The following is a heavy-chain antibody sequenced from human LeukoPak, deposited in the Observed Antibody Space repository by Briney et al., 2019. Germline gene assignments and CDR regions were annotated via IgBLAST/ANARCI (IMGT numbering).Heavy chain of an antibody. Sequence: PSETLSLTCTVSGGSISSYYWSWIRQPPGKGLEWIGYIYYSGSTNYNPSLKSRVTISVDTSKNQFSLKLSSVTAADTAVYYCARHKDDYVWGSYPITPFDYWGQGTLVTVSS. CDR2: IYYSGST. V-gene: IGHV4-59*08. J-gene: IGHJ4*02. D-gene: IGHD3-16*02. CDR3: ARHKDDYVWGSYPITPFDY. CDR1: GGSISSYY.